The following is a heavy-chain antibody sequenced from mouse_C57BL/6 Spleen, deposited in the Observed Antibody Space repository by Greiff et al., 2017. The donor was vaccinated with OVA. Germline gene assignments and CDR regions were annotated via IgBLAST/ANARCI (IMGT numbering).Heavy chain of an antibody. CDR2: IDPSDSET. J-gene: IGHJ4*01. CDR3: ARGGYYGRDYAMDY. V-gene: IGHV1-52*01. Sequence: QVQLQQPGAELVRPGSSVKLSCKASGCTFTSYWMHWVKQRPIQGLEWIGNIDPSDSETHYNQKFKDKATLTVDKSSSTAYMQLSSLTSEDSAVYYCARGGYYGRDYAMDYWGQGTSVTVSS. D-gene: IGHD1-2*01. CDR1: GCTFTSYW.